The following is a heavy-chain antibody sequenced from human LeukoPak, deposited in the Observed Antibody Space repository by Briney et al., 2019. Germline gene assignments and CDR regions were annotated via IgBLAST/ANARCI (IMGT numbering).Heavy chain of an antibody. V-gene: IGHV3-7*03. CDR1: GFSFNNYW. Sequence: PGGSLRLSCAASGFSFNNYWMSWVRQAPGKGLEWVANIKQDGGNEKYYVDSVKGRFTISRDNAKNSLYLQMNSLRAEDTAVYFCARGGGLDVWGQGATVTVSS. CDR2: IKQDGGNEK. D-gene: IGHD3-16*01. CDR3: ARGGGLDV. J-gene: IGHJ6*02.